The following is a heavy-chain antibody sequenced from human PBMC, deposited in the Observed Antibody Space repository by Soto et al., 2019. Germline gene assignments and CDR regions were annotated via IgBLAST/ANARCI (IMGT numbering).Heavy chain of an antibody. Sequence: ASVKVSCKASGYTFTSYGISWVRQAPGQGLEWLGWISVYNGVTTYAQKLQGRVSMTTDTSTNTAYMELRSLRSEDTAVYYCAAGVTTFDYWGQGTLVTVSS. V-gene: IGHV1-18*04. CDR2: ISVYNGVT. J-gene: IGHJ4*02. CDR3: AAGVTTFDY. D-gene: IGHD4-17*01. CDR1: GYTFTSYG.